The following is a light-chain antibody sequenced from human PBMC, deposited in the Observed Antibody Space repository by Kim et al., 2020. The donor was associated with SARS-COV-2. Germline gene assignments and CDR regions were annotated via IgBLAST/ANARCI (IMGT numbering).Light chain of an antibody. CDR1: SSDVGSYNL. CDR3: CSYASSRTFI. Sequence: GQSFTISCAGTSSDVGSYNLVSWYQQHPGKAPKLMIYEVTKRPSGVSNRFSGSKSGNSASLTISGLQAEDESDYYCCSYASSRTFIFGGGTKVTVL. J-gene: IGLJ2*01. CDR2: EVT. V-gene: IGLV2-23*02.